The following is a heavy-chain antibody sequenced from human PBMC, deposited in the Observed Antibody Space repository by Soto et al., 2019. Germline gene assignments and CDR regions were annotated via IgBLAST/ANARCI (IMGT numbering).Heavy chain of an antibody. CDR1: GLTFINHA. CDR2: ITGGGGST. Sequence: GGSLRLSCGATGLTFINHAMSWVRQAPGKGLEWVSGITGGGGSTFYADSVKGRFVISRDNSKDTLYLQMNSLRAEDTALYYCASAYCIGVNCYYYYFMDVWGKGTTVTVSS. J-gene: IGHJ6*03. CDR3: ASAYCIGVNCYYYYFMDV. D-gene: IGHD2-15*01. V-gene: IGHV3-23*01.